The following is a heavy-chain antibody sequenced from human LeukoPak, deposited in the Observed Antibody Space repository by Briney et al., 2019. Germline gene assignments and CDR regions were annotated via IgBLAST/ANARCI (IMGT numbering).Heavy chain of an antibody. V-gene: IGHV1-69*01. CDR2: IIPIFGTA. CDR1: GGTFSSYA. J-gene: IGHJ4*02. CDR3: ATGGGYGDCGGFRLGFDY. Sequence: ASVKVSCKASGGTFSSYAISWVRQAPGQGLEWMGGIIPIFGTANYAQKFQGRVTITADESTSTAYMELSSLRSEDTAVYYCATGGGYGDCGGFRLGFDYWGQGTLVTVSS. D-gene: IGHD4-17*01.